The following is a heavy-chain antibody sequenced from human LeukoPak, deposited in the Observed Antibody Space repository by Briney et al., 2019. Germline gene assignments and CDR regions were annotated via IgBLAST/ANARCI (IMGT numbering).Heavy chain of an antibody. D-gene: IGHD6-19*01. CDR1: GGSISSSNYY. CDR3: ARLIAVAGTITFDY. J-gene: IGHJ4*02. Sequence: SETLSLTCTVSGGSISSSNYYWGWIRQPPGKGLEWIGNIYYSGSTYYNPSLKSRVTISVDTSKNQFSLTLSSVTTAVTAVYYCARLIAVAGTITFDYWGQGTLVTVSS. V-gene: IGHV4-39*01. CDR2: IYYSGST.